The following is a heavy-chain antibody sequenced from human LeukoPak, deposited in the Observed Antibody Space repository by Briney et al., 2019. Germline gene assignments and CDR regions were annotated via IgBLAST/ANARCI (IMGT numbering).Heavy chain of an antibody. J-gene: IGHJ4*02. CDR2: ITDSGST. CDR3: ARGGSVVAAPGIALFDC. CDR1: GFSFSGHY. Sequence: SESLTLTCAVSGFSFSGHYWSWIRQPPGKGLEWIGDITDSGSTNYNPSVKSRVTISIDTSKSKFSLKLSSVTAADTAVYYCARGGSVVAAPGIALFDCWGQGTLVAVSS. D-gene: IGHD2-15*01. V-gene: IGHV4-34*01.